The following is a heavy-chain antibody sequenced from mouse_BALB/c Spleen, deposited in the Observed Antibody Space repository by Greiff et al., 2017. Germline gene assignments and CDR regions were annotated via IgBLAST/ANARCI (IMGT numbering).Heavy chain of an antibody. V-gene: IGHV1-66*01. CDR3: ARSMITTAFAY. Sequence: QVQLQQSGPELVKPGASVKISCKASGFSFTSYYIHWVKQRPGQGLEWIGWIFPGSGNTKYNEKFKGKATLTADTSSSTAYMQLSSLTSEDSAVYFCARSMITTAFAYWGQGTLVTVAA. J-gene: IGHJ3*01. CDR2: IFPGSGNT. CDR1: GFSFTSYY. D-gene: IGHD2-4*01.